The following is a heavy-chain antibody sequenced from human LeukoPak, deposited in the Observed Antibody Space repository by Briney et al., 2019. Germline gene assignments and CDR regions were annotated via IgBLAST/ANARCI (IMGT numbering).Heavy chain of an antibody. CDR1: GGSISSNY. J-gene: IGHJ4*02. V-gene: IGHV4-4*07. D-gene: IGHD6-13*01. Sequence: SETLSLTCTVSGGSISSNYWNWIRPPAPQGLEWVGRIYTSGSTNYNPSLKSRVTMSADTSNNQFSLNVSSVTAADTAVYVCARGSSICPLYYFDYWGEGALVTVSS. CDR2: IYTSGST. CDR3: ARGSSICPLYYFDY.